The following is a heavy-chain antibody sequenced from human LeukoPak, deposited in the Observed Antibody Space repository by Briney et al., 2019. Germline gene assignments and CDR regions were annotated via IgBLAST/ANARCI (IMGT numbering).Heavy chain of an antibody. V-gene: IGHV1-8*03. CDR3: ARRRYCSTTTCYDDPSNEA. Sequence: ASVKVSCKASGYTFTSYDINWVRQATGQGLEWMGWMNPNSGNTGYAQKFQGRVTITRNPSISTAYMELSGLRSEDTAVYYCARRRYCSTTTCYDDPSNEAWGQGTLVTVSS. CDR1: GYTFTSYD. J-gene: IGHJ5*02. CDR2: MNPNSGNT. D-gene: IGHD2-2*01.